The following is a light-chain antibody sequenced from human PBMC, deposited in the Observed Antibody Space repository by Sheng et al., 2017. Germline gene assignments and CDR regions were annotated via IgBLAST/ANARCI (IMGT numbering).Light chain of an antibody. Sequence: DIQMTQSPSTLSASVGDRVTITCRASQSIGSWLAWYQQKPGKAPKLLTNTASTLETGVPSRFSGSGSGTDFTLTINSLQPEDFATYYCQQSYSAPLTFGGGTKVEIK. CDR3: QQSYSAPLT. CDR1: QSIGSW. V-gene: IGKV1-5*03. CDR2: TAS. J-gene: IGKJ4*01.